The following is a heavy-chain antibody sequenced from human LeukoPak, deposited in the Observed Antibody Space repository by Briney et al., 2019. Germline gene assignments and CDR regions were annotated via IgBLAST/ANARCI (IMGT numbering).Heavy chain of an antibody. J-gene: IGHJ4*02. Sequence: PGGSLRLSCAASGFTFSSYAMHWVRQAPGKGLEWVAVISYDGSNKYYADSVTGRFSISRDSSKNTVYLQMNSLRVEDTAVYYCAKGARSTVASAGDYWGQGTLVSVST. CDR3: AKGARSTVASAGDY. CDR2: ISYDGSNK. V-gene: IGHV3-30-3*01. D-gene: IGHD1-1*01. CDR1: GFTFSSYA.